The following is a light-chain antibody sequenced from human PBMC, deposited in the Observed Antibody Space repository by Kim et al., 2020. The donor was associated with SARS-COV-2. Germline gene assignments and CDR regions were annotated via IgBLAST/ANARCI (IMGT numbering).Light chain of an antibody. CDR3: SAWDNSLNVWV. J-gene: IGLJ3*02. V-gene: IGLV10-54*01. CDR2: RNN. CDR1: SNNVGYQG. Sequence: QTATLTCTGNSNNVGYQGAAWLQQHQGRPPKLLSSRNNNRPSGISERLSASRSGNTASLTITGLQPEDEADYYCSAWDNSLNVWVFGGGTKLTVL.